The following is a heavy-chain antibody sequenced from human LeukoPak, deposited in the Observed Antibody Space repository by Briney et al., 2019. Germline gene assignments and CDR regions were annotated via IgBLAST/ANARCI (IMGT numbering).Heavy chain of an antibody. J-gene: IGHJ4*02. Sequence: GGSLRLSCAASGFTFSSYAMSWVRQAPGKGLEWVSVISGSGGNTYYADSVKGRFTISRDNSKNTLYLQLNSLRAEDTAVYYCAKDLYGHYDSDCWGQGTLVTVSS. V-gene: IGHV3-23*01. CDR2: ISGSGGNT. CDR1: GFTFSSYA. CDR3: AKDLYGHYDSDC. D-gene: IGHD4-17*01.